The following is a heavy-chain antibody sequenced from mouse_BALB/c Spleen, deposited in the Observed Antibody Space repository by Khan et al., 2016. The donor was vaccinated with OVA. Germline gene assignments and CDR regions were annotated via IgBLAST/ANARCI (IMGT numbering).Heavy chain of an antibody. CDR3: ARGGYGSLAY. Sequence: QVQVKQPGAELVKPGTSVKLSCKASGYTFTSYWMHWMKQRTGQGLDWIGYINPSDGRTNYNEKFNSKATLTVDKSSNTAYMQLNSLTSEDSSVYYCARGGYGSLAYWGQGTLVTVSA. CDR2: INPSDGRT. V-gene: IGHV1S81*02. D-gene: IGHD2-10*02. CDR1: GYTFTSYW. J-gene: IGHJ3*01.